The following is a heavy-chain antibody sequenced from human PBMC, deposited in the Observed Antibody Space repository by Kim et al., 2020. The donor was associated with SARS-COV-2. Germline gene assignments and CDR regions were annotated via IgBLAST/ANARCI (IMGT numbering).Heavy chain of an antibody. CDR3: AKDLGYCSSTSCYRGWFDP. J-gene: IGHJ5*02. CDR2: ISNSGGST. V-gene: IGHV3-23*01. CDR1: GFTFSSYA. Sequence: GGSLRLSCAASGFTFSSYAMSWVRQAPGKGLEWVSAISNSGGSTYYADSVQGRFTISRDNSKNTFYLQMNSLRAEDTAVYYCAKDLGYCSSTSCYRGWFDPWGQGTLVTVSS. D-gene: IGHD2-2*02.